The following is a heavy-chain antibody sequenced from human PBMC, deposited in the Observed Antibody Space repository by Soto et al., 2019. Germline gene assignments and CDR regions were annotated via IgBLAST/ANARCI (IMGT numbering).Heavy chain of an antibody. CDR1: GGSISSGDYY. D-gene: IGHD4-17*01. CDR3: AQTATTVVTPDAFDI. J-gene: IGHJ3*02. CDR2: IYYSGST. Sequence: KTSETLSLTCTVSGGSISSGDYYWSWIRQPPGKGLEWIGYIYYSGSTYYNPSLKSRVTISVDTSKNQSSLKLSSVTAADTAVYYCAQTATTVVTPDAFDIWGQGTMVTVSS. V-gene: IGHV4-30-4*01.